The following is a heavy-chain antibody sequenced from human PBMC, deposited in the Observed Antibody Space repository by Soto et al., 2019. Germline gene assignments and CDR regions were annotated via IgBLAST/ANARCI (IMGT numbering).Heavy chain of an antibody. CDR3: ARVGSYYYDSSGYYQQNAFDI. Sequence: SVKVSCKASGGTFSSYTISWVRQAPGQGLEWMGRIIPIFGTANYAQKFQGRVTITADESTSTAYMELSSLRSEDTAVYYCARVGSYYYDSSGYYQQNAFDIWGQGTMVTVSS. V-gene: IGHV1-69*13. CDR2: IIPIFGTA. CDR1: GGTFSSYT. J-gene: IGHJ3*02. D-gene: IGHD3-22*01.